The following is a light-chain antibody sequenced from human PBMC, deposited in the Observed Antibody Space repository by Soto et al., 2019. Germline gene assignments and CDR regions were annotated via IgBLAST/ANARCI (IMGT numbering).Light chain of an antibody. J-gene: IGKJ1*01. CDR2: GAS. CDR3: QQYGSSGT. V-gene: IGKV3-20*01. CDR1: QSVSNNY. Sequence: EIVLAPSPGTLSPSPGERATPSCRASQSVSNNYLAWYQQNPGQAPRLLIYGASNRATGIPDRFSGSGSGTDFTLTISRLEPEDFAVYYCQQYGSSGTFGQGTKVDIK.